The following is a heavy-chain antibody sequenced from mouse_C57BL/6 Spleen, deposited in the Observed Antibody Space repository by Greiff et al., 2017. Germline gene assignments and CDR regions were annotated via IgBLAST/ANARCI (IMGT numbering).Heavy chain of an antibody. V-gene: IGHV3-6*01. J-gene: IGHJ3*01. D-gene: IGHD4-1*01. Sequence: DVQLQESGPGLVKPSQSLSLTCSVTGYSITSGYYWNWIRQFPGNKLEWMGYISYDGSNNYNPSLKNRISITRDTSKNQFFLKLNSVTTEDTATYYCARDDWDRAWFAYWGQGTLVTVSA. CDR2: ISYDGSN. CDR1: GYSITSGYY. CDR3: ARDDWDRAWFAY.